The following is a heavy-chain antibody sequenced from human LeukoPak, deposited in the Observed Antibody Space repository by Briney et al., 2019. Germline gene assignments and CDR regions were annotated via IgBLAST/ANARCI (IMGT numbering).Heavy chain of an antibody. CDR1: GGSISDSSYF. V-gene: IGHV4-39*07. D-gene: IGHD2-21*01. CDR2: IRYSGLT. Sequence: AETLSLTCTVSGGSISDSSYFWGWLRQPPGKGLEWIGSIRYSGLTYYSPSLQRRVTISVDTSKNQFSLKLTSGTAADTAVYHCASDAPLTGVNWFDPWGQGILVTVSS. CDR3: ASDAPLTGVNWFDP. J-gene: IGHJ5*02.